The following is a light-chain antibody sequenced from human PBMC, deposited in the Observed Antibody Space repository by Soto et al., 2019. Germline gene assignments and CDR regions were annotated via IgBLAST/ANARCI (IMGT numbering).Light chain of an antibody. J-gene: IGKJ4*01. Sequence: EIVLTPSPGTLSLSPGERATLSCRASQSVSSSYFAWYQRKPGQAPRLLIYGASSRATGIPDRFSGSGSGTDFTLTISRLEPEDFAVYYCQQYGSSPLTFGGGTKVDIK. CDR3: QQYGSSPLT. CDR1: QSVSSSY. CDR2: GAS. V-gene: IGKV3-20*01.